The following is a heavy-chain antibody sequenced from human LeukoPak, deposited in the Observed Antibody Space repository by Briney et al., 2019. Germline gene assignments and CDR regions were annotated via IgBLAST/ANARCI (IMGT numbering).Heavy chain of an antibody. V-gene: IGHV3-64*01. Sequence: PGGSLRLSCAPSGFTFRYYAMRWVRQAPGKGLEFVSAVNSNGDSTYYANSVKGRFTISRDNSKSTLFLQMGSLRAEDTAVYYCAREERGRAIDSWGQGTLVTVSS. D-gene: IGHD2-21*01. CDR2: VNSNGDST. J-gene: IGHJ4*02. CDR3: AREERGRAIDS. CDR1: GFTFRYYA.